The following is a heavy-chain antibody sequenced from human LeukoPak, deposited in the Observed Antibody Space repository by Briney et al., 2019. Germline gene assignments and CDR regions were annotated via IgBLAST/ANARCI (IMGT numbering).Heavy chain of an antibody. V-gene: IGHV3-74*01. J-gene: IGHJ4*02. CDR1: GFSLSNYW. Sequence: GGSLRLSCAASGFSLSNYWMHWVRHPPGRGLVWVSRIKSDGSDINYADSVKGRFTISRDNARNSLYLQMNSLRDEDTAVYYCARDFRYRDSSGYYSFGYWGQGTLVTVSS. CDR3: ARDFRYRDSSGYYSFGY. D-gene: IGHD3-22*01. CDR2: IKSDGSDI.